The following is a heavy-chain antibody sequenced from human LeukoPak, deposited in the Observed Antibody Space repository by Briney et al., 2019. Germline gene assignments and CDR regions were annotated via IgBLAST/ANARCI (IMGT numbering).Heavy chain of an antibody. D-gene: IGHD5/OR15-5a*01. Sequence: PSETLSLTCTVSGGSISTSSRHYWAWIRQPPGRGLEWIGSIYYSGTAFYNPSLQSRVTISLDTSKNQFSLSLTSMTAADTAVYYCARDLFSVAADWFDPWGQGTQVTVSS. CDR1: GGSISTSSRHY. J-gene: IGHJ5*02. CDR2: IYYSGTA. V-gene: IGHV4-39*07. CDR3: ARDLFSVAADWFDP.